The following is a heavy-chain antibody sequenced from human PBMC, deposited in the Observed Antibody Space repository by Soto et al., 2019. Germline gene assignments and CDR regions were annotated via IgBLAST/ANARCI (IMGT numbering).Heavy chain of an antibody. CDR1: GGTFSSYI. Sequence: QFQLVQSGAEVKKPGSSVKFSCKASGGTFSSYIISWVRQAPGQGLEWMGRIIPILGIANYAQKFQGRVTITADKSTSTAYMELSSLRSEDTAVYYCARFPLTAIVGAAYCDYWGQGTLVTVSS. J-gene: IGHJ4*02. CDR3: ARFPLTAIVGAAYCDY. CDR2: IIPILGIA. D-gene: IGHD1-26*01. V-gene: IGHV1-69*02.